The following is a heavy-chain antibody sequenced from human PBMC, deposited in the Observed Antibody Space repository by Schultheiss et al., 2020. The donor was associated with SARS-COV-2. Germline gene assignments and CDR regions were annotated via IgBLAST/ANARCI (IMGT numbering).Heavy chain of an antibody. Sequence: ASVKVSCKASGGTFSSYAISWVRQAPGQGLEWMGWISAYNGNTNYAQKLQGRVTITRDTSASTAYMELSSLRSEDTAVYYCARAYTAMVTFRFDYWGQGTLVTVSS. CDR2: ISAYNGNT. V-gene: IGHV1-18*01. D-gene: IGHD5-18*01. CDR3: ARAYTAMVTFRFDY. CDR1: GGTFSSYA. J-gene: IGHJ4*02.